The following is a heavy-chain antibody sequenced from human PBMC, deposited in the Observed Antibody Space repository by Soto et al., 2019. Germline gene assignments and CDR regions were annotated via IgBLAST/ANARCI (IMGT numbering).Heavy chain of an antibody. D-gene: IGHD3-22*01. CDR1: GGSISSSNW. V-gene: IGHV4-4*02. CDR2: IYHSGST. CDR3: ARSPDSSGYYPRRYYYGMDV. Sequence: QVQLQESGPGLVKPSGTLSLTCAVSGGSISSSNWWSWVRQPPGKGLEWIGEIYHSGSTNYNPSLTSRVTISVDKSKNQFSLKLCSVTAADTAVYYCARSPDSSGYYPRRYYYGMDVWGQGTTVTVSS. J-gene: IGHJ6*02.